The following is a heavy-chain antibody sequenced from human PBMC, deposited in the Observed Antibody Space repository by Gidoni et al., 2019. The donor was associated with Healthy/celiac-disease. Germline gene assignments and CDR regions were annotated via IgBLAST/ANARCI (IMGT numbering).Heavy chain of an antibody. CDR1: GFTFSSYA. J-gene: IGHJ4*02. CDR2: ISYDGSNK. V-gene: IGHV3-30*04. D-gene: IGHD2-15*01. Sequence: QVQLVESGGGVVQPGRSLRLSGAASGFTFSSYAMHWVRQAPGKGLECVAVISYDGSNKYYADSVKGRFTISRDNSKNTLYMQMNRLRVEDTAVYYCARTVVVVVAEIAYWGQGTLVTVSS. CDR3: ARTVVVVVAEIAY.